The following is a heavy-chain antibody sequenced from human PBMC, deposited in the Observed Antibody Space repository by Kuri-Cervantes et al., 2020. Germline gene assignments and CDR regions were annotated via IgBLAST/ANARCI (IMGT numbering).Heavy chain of an antibody. CDR2: IIPIFGTA. J-gene: IGHJ5*02. V-gene: IGHV1-69*05. CDR3: ARGRGAVAGGANWFDP. D-gene: IGHD6-19*01. Sequence: SVKVSCKASGYTFSSYAISWVRQAPGQGLEWMGGIIPIFGTANYAQKFQGRVTMTRNTSISTAYMELSSLRSEDTAVYYCARGRGAVAGGANWFDPWGQGTLVTVSS. CDR1: GYTFSSYA.